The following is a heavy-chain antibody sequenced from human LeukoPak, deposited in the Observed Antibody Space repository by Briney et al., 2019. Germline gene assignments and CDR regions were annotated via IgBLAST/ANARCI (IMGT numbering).Heavy chain of an antibody. V-gene: IGHV3-23*01. D-gene: IGHD3-10*01. J-gene: IGHJ5*02. CDR2: ISGSGGST. Sequence: GGSLRLSCAASGFTFSGYGLSWVRQTPGEGLEWVSSISGSGGSTYYVDSVKGRFTISRDNSKNTLYLQMNSLRAEDTAVYYCAKAGSSGSYYWFDPWGQGTLVTVSS. CDR3: AKAGSSGSYYWFDP. CDR1: GFTFSGYG.